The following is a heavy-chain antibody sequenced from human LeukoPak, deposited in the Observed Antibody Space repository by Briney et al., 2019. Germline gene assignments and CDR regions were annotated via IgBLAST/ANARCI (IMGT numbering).Heavy chain of an antibody. CDR2: ISAYNGNT. Sequence: ASVKVSCKAPGYTFTSYGISWVRQAPGQGLEWMGWISAYNGNTNYAQKLQGRVTMTTDTSTSTAYMELRSLRSDDTAVYYCARDDYYYGSGSYPYGYYYYYGMGVWGQGTTVTVPS. CDR3: ARDDYYYGSGSYPYGYYYYYGMGV. V-gene: IGHV1-18*01. CDR1: GYTFTSYG. J-gene: IGHJ6*02. D-gene: IGHD3-10*01.